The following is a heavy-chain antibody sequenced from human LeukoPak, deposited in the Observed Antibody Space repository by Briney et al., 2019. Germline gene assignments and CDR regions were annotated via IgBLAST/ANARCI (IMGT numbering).Heavy chain of an antibody. J-gene: IGHJ5*02. V-gene: IGHV1-46*03. CDR1: GYTFTSYY. CDR2: INPSGGST. CDR3: TMVRGVIRFDP. D-gene: IGHD3-10*01. Sequence: ASVKVSCKASGYTFTSYYMHWVRQAPGQGLEWMGIINPSGGSTSYAQKFQGRVTMTRDTSTSTVYMELSSLRSEDTAVYYCTMVRGVIRFDPWGQGTLVTVSS.